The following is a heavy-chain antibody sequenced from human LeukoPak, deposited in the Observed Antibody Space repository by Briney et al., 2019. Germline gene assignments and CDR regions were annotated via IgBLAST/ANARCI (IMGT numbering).Heavy chain of an antibody. D-gene: IGHD1-26*01. CDR3: ARGWRGSYRDYYFDY. CDR2: IIPIFGTA. Sequence: ASVKVSCKASGGTFSSYAISWVRQAPGQGLEWMGGIIPIFGTANYAQKFQGRVTITTDESTSTAYMELSSLRSEDTAVYYCARGWRGSYRDYYFDYWGQGTLVTVSS. V-gene: IGHV1-69*05. J-gene: IGHJ4*02. CDR1: GGTFSSYA.